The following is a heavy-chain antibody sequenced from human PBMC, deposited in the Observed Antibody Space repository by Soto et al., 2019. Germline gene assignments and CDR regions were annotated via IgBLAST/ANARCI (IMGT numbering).Heavy chain of an antibody. Sequence: QITLKESGPTLVKPTQTLTLTCTFSGFSLSTSGVGVGWIRQPPGKALEWLALIYWDDDKRYSPSLKSRLTITKDASKNQVVLTMTNMDPVDTATYYCAHVYGGYDNFDYWGQGTLVTVSS. D-gene: IGHD5-12*01. CDR1: GFSLSTSGVG. V-gene: IGHV2-5*02. CDR2: IYWDDDK. J-gene: IGHJ4*02. CDR3: AHVYGGYDNFDY.